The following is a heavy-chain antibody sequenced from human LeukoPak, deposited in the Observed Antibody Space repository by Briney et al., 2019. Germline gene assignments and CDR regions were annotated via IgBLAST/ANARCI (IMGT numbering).Heavy chain of an antibody. V-gene: IGHV5-51*01. CDR3: ARPILGYCSGDSCDDH. CDR1: GYSFTRHW. CDR2: IYPGDSDT. J-gene: IGHJ4*02. D-gene: IGHD2-15*01. Sequence: GESLKISCKGSGYSFTRHWIGWVRQMPGKGPEWMGIIYPGDSDTRYSPSFQGQVTISADKSINTAYLQWSSLKASDTAMYYCARPILGYCSGDSCDDHWGQGTLVTVSS.